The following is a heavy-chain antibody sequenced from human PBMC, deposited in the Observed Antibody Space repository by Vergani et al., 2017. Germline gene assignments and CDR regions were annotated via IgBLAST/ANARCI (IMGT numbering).Heavy chain of an antibody. J-gene: IGHJ4*02. CDR1: GGSFSGYY. Sequence: QVQLQQWGAGLLKPSETLSLTFSVYGGSFSGYYWSWIRQPPGKGMEWIGEINHSGSTNYNPSLKSLVTISVDTSKNQFSLKLSPVTAADTAVYYCARGITLHYWGQGTLVTVSS. V-gene: IGHV4-34*01. CDR2: INHSGST. CDR3: ARGITLHY. D-gene: IGHD1-14*01.